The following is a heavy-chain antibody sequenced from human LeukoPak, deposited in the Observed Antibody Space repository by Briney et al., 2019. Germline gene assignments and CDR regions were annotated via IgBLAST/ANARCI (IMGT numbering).Heavy chain of an antibody. CDR3: ARYYYDSSGYYPD. Sequence: SETLSLTCTVSGGSISSYYWSWIRQPPGKGLEWIGYIYYSGSTNYNPSLKSRVTISVDTSKNQFSLKLSSVTAADTAVYYCARYYYDSSGYYPDWGQGTLVTVSS. CDR2: IYYSGST. D-gene: IGHD3-22*01. V-gene: IGHV4-59*01. J-gene: IGHJ4*02. CDR1: GGSISSYY.